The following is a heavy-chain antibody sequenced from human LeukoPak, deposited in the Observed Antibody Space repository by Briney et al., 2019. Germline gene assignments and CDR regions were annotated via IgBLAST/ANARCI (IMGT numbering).Heavy chain of an antibody. J-gene: IGHJ6*03. V-gene: IGHV4-39*07. CDR2: IYYSGST. CDR3: ARVRCSGGSCPYYYYDYYMDV. CDR1: GGSISSN. Sequence: SETLSLTCTVSGGSISSNWGWIRQPPGKGLEWIGNIYYSGSTYYNPSLQSRVTISIDTSKNQFSLKLRFVTAADTAVYYCARVRCSGGSCPYYYYDYYMDVWGKGTTVTVSS. D-gene: IGHD2-15*01.